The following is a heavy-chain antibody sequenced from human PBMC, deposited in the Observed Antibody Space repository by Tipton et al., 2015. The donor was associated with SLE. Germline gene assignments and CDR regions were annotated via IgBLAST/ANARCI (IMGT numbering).Heavy chain of an antibody. CDR2: ISYDGSNK. J-gene: IGHJ2*01. D-gene: IGHD6-6*01. V-gene: IGHV3-30-3*01. CDR3: AREGIAARLYWYFDL. Sequence: QLVQSGGGVVQPGRSLRLSCAASGFTFSSYAMHWVRQAPGKGLEWVAVISYDGSNKYYADSVKGRLTISRDNSKNTLYLQMNSLRAEDTAVYYCAREGIAARLYWYFDLWGRGTLVTVSS. CDR1: GFTFSSYA.